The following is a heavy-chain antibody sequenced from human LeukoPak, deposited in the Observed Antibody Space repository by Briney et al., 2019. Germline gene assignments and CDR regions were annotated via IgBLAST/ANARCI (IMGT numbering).Heavy chain of an antibody. Sequence: SETLSLTCTVSGGSISSSSYYWGWIRRPPGKGLEWIGSIYYSGSTYYNPSLKSRVTISVDTSKNQFSLKLSSVTAADTAVYYCARDDRGDGYNSALFDYWGQGTLVTVSS. V-gene: IGHV4-39*07. D-gene: IGHD5-24*01. CDR1: GGSISSSSYY. CDR2: IYYSGST. J-gene: IGHJ4*02. CDR3: ARDDRGDGYNSALFDY.